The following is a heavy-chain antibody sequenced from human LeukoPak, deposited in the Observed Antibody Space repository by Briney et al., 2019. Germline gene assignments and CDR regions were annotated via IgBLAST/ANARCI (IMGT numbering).Heavy chain of an antibody. V-gene: IGHV1-18*01. J-gene: IGHJ5*02. D-gene: IGHD3-10*01. Sequence: ASVKVSCKASGYTFTSYGISWGRQAPGQGLEWMGWISDYNGNTNYAQKLQGRVTMTTDTSTRTAYMELRSLRSDDTAVYYCARDATYGVGKFDPWGQGTLVTVSS. CDR2: ISDYNGNT. CDR1: GYTFTSYG. CDR3: ARDATYGVGKFDP.